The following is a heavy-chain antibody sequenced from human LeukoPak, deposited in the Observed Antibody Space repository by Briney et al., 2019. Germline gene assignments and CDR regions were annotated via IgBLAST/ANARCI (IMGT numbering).Heavy chain of an antibody. Sequence: PSETLSLTCTVSGGSISSGGYSWSWIRQHPGKGLEWIGYIYYSGSTYYNPSLKGRVTISVDTSKNQFSLKLSSVTAADTAVYYCARGGSNPLNYYGMDVWGQGTTVTVSS. CDR1: GGSISSGGYS. V-gene: IGHV4-31*03. J-gene: IGHJ6*02. CDR2: IYYSGST. D-gene: IGHD4-11*01. CDR3: ARGGSNPLNYYGMDV.